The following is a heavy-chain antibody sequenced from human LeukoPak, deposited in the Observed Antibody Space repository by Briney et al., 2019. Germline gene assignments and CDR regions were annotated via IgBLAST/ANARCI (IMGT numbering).Heavy chain of an antibody. CDR2: ISAYNGNT. D-gene: IGHD5-12*01. CDR3: ARDDIVATITYDY. V-gene: IGHV1-18*01. Sequence: ASVKVSCKASGYTFTSYGISWVRQAPGQGGEGRGWISAYNGNTNYAQKLQGRVTMTTDTSTSTAYMELRSLRSDDTAVYYCARDDIVATITYDYWGQGTLVTVSS. CDR1: GYTFTSYG. J-gene: IGHJ4*02.